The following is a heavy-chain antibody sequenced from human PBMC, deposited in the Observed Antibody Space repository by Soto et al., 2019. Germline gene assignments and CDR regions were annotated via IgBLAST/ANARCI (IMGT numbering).Heavy chain of an antibody. Sequence: GGSLRLSCAAFGLTISGKKYVAWFRQAPWKGLEWVSALYDVDGSFYADSVKGRFTTSSDSSKTTVYLQMNDLRPDDTAVYYCATWHEREHAYDVWGQGTTVTVSS. V-gene: IGHV3-53*01. CDR3: ATWHEREHAYDV. J-gene: IGHJ3*01. CDR1: GLTISGKKY. D-gene: IGHD1-1*01. CDR2: LYDVDGS.